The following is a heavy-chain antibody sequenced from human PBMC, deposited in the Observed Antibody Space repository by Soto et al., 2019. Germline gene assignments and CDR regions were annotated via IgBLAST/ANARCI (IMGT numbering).Heavy chain of an antibody. CDR2: IIPIFGTP. V-gene: IGHV1-69*18. Sequence: QVQLVQSGAEVKKPGSSVKVSCKASGGTFSNYAINWVRQAPGQGLEWMGSIIPIFGTPNYAEKFQGRVAITADESTSTGYMELSSLISEDTAVYYCARGGITLTVVGFYWGQGTLVTVSS. CDR1: GGTFSNYA. D-gene: IGHD3-22*01. CDR3: ARGGITLTVVGFY. J-gene: IGHJ4*02.